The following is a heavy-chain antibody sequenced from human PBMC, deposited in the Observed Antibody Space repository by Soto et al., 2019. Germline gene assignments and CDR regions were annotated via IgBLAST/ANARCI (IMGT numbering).Heavy chain of an antibody. CDR3: AKDLGKSGVFVFDY. Sequence: EVQLLESGGGLVQPGGSLRLSCVASEFTFSNYAMSWVRQAPGKGLEWVSAISGNDDSTYYADSVKGRCIISRDNSKNTLDLQMNSLRAQDTAVYSCAKDLGKSGVFVFDYWGQGIRVTVSS. D-gene: IGHD6-13*01. CDR1: EFTFSNYA. J-gene: IGHJ4*02. CDR2: ISGNDDST. V-gene: IGHV3-23*01.